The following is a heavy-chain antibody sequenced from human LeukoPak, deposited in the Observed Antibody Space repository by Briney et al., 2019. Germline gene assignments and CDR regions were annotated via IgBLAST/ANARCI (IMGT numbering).Heavy chain of an antibody. CDR2: ISSSSSYI. CDR3: ARVGSSWYEAPFDY. Sequence: GGSLRLSCAASGFTFSSYSMNWVRQAPGKGLEWVSYISSSSSYIYYADSVKGRFTISRDNAKNSLYLQMNSLRAEDTAVYYCARVGSSWYEAPFDYWGQGTLVTVSS. V-gene: IGHV3-21*01. J-gene: IGHJ4*02. D-gene: IGHD6-13*01. CDR1: GFTFSSYS.